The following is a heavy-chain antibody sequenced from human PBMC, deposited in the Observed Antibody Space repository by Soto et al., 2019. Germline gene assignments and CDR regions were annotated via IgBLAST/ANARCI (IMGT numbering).Heavy chain of an antibody. CDR3: ARGDDILTGMDV. J-gene: IGHJ6*02. V-gene: IGHV4-34*01. CDR2: INHSGST. CDR1: GGSFSGYY. D-gene: IGHD3-9*01. Sequence: SETMSLTSAVDGGSFSGYYGSWIRQPPGKGLEWIGEINHSGSTNYNPSLKSRVTISVDTSKNQFSLKLSSVTAADTAVYYCARGDDILTGMDVWGQGTTVTVSS.